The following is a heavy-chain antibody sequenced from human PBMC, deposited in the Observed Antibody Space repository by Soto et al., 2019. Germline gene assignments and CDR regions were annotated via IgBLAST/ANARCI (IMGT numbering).Heavy chain of an antibody. V-gene: IGHV3-23*01. CDR3: AIRGLSKSEVRGYFDY. J-gene: IGHJ4*02. Sequence: GGSLRLSCAASGFTFSRYGMTWVRQAPGKGLERVSAISGSGDSTNYGDSVKGRFIISRDNSKNTLFMQMNSLRVEDTAVYYCAIRGLSKSEVRGYFDYWGRGTLVTVSS. CDR1: GFTFSRYG. D-gene: IGHD3-10*01. CDR2: ISGSGDST.